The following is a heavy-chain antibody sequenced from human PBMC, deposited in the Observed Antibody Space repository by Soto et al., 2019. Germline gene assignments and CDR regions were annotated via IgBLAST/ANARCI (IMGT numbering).Heavy chain of an antibody. CDR3: ARGIPQGEFDE. CDR2: INAGNGNT. CDR1: GYTFTSYA. D-gene: IGHD3-10*01. J-gene: IGHJ4*02. V-gene: IGHV1-3*01. Sequence: ASVKVSCKASGYTFTSYAMHWVRQAPGQRLEWMGWINAGNGNTKYSQKFQGRVTITRDTSASTAYMELSSLRSEDTAVDYCARGIPQGEFDEWGQGTLVTVSS.